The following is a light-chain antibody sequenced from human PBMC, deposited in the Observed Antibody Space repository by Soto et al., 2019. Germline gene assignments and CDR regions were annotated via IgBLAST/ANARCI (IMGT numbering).Light chain of an antibody. J-gene: IGKJ5*01. CDR1: QDISRW. CDR3: QQANSFPIT. V-gene: IGKV1-12*01. Sequence: DIQMTQSPSSVSASVGDRVTITCRASQDISRWLAWYQQKPGKAHKLLIHDAYNLQTGVQSRFSGSGSGTDFTLTVRSLQPEDFATYYCQQANSFPITFGQGTRLEIK. CDR2: DAY.